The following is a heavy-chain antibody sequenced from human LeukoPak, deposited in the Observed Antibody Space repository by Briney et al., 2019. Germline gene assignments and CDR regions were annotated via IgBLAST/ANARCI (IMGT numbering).Heavy chain of an antibody. Sequence: PGGSLRPSCAASGFPFSSYAMSWVRQTPGKGLEWVSAISGSGGSTYYADSVKGWFTISRDNSKNTLYLQMNSLRAEDTAVYYCANGRYYYDSSGIDYWGQGTLVTVSS. D-gene: IGHD3-22*01. V-gene: IGHV3-23*01. CDR1: GFPFSSYA. CDR2: ISGSGGST. CDR3: ANGRYYYDSSGIDY. J-gene: IGHJ4*02.